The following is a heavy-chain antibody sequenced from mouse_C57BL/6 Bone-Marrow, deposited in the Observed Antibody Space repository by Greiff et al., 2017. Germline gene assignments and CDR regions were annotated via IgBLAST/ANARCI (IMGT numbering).Heavy chain of an antibody. CDR1: GYTFTDHT. D-gene: IGHD1-1*01. J-gene: IGHJ1*03. CDR2: IYPRDGST. V-gene: IGHV1-78*01. CDR3: TRDYSSSYWYFDV. Sequence: VQLQQSDAELVKPGASVKISCKVSGYTFTDHTIHWMKQRPEQGLEWIGYIYPRDGSTKYNEKFKGKATLTADKSSSTAYMQLNSLTSEDSAVYFGTRDYSSSYWYFDVWGTGTTVTVSS.